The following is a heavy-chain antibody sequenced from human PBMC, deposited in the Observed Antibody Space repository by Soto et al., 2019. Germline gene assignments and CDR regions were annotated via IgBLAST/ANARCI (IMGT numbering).Heavy chain of an antibody. CDR3: ARAMPMVTGTPKSFHY. CDR2: IYYSGST. J-gene: IGHJ4*02. V-gene: IGHV4-59*01. CDR1: GGSISSYY. Sequence: QVQLQESGPGLVKPSETLSLTCTVSGGSISSYYWSWIRQPPGKGLEWIGYIYYSGSTNYNPSLNSRVTISVVTSKNQFSLKLSSVTAADTAVYYCARAMPMVTGTPKSFHYWGQGTLVTVSS. D-gene: IGHD4-17*01.